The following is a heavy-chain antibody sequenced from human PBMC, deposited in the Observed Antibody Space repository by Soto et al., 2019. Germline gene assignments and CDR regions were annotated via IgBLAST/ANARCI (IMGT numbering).Heavy chain of an antibody. D-gene: IGHD3-22*01. V-gene: IGHV3-49*03. CDR1: GFTFGDYA. Sequence: GGSLRLSCTASGFTFGDYAMSWFRQAPGKGLERVGFIRSKAYGRTTHYAASVKGRFTISRDDSKSIAYLQMNSLKTEDTAVYYCSTNYYDSSGYDNWFDPWGQGTLVTVSS. CDR3: STNYYDSSGYDNWFDP. CDR2: IRSKAYGRTT. J-gene: IGHJ5*02.